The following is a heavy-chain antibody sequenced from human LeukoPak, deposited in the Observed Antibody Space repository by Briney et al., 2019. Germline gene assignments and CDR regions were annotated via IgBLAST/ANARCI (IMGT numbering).Heavy chain of an antibody. Sequence: QAGGSLRLSCAASGFTFSSYAMSWVRQAPGKGLEWVSAISGSGGSTYYADSVKGRFTISRDNSKNTLYLQMNSLRAEDTAVYYCAKLTYYYDSSGSGRDYWGQGTLVTVSS. V-gene: IGHV3-23*01. CDR1: GFTFSSYA. CDR3: AKLTYYYDSSGSGRDY. CDR2: ISGSGGST. J-gene: IGHJ4*02. D-gene: IGHD3-22*01.